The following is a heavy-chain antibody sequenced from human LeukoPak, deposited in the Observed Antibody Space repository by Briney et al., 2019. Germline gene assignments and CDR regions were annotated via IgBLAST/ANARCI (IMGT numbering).Heavy chain of an antibody. CDR1: GDSINSPCY. CDR3: ARAGTTVTTNWFDP. CDR2: IHYSGSA. J-gene: IGHJ5*02. Sequence: SETLSLTCTVSGDSINSPCYWSWLRPYPRKGLEWIGYIHYSGSAHYNPSLKSRLTMSVDTSNHQFSLRLTSVTAADTAVYYCARAGTTVTTNWFDPWGQGTLVTVSS. D-gene: IGHD4-17*01. V-gene: IGHV4-31*03.